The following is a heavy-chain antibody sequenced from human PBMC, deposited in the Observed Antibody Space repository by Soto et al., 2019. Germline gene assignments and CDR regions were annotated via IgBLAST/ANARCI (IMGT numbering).Heavy chain of an antibody. CDR3: TTEPDMTTVTTSL. V-gene: IGHV3-15*01. CDR2: IKSKTDGGTT. J-gene: IGHJ3*01. Sequence: EVQLVESGGGLVKPGGSLRLSCAASGFTFSNAWMSWVRQAPGKGLEWVGRIKSKTDGGTTDYAAPVKGRFTISRDDSKNTLYLQMNSLKTEDTAVYYCTTEPDMTTVTTSLWGQGTMVTVSS. CDR1: GFTFSNAW. D-gene: IGHD4-17*01.